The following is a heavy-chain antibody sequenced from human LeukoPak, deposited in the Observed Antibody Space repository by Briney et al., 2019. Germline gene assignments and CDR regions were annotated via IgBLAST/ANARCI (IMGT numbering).Heavy chain of an antibody. CDR3: ARDGGYSYGRTHRAFDI. CDR1: GGSFSGYY. D-gene: IGHD5-18*01. Sequence: RPSETLSLTCAVYGGSFSGYYWSWIRQPPGKGLEWIGEINHSGSTNYNPSLKSRVTISVDTSKNQFSLKLSSVTAADTAVYYCARDGGYSYGRTHRAFDIWGQGTMVTVSS. V-gene: IGHV4-34*01. CDR2: INHSGST. J-gene: IGHJ3*02.